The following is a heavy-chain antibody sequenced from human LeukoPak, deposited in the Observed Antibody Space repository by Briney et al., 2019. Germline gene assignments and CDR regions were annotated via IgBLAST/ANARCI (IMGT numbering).Heavy chain of an antibody. J-gene: IGHJ3*02. CDR1: GYTFTSYD. CDR3: ARPYDSSDPWGAFDI. CDR2: MNPNSGNT. V-gene: IGHV1-8*01. Sequence: ASVKVSCKASGYTFTSYDINWVRQATGRGLEWMGWMNPNSGNTGYAQKFQGRVTMTRNTSISTAYMELRSLRSDDTAVYYCARPYDSSDPWGAFDIWGQGTMVTVSS. D-gene: IGHD3-22*01.